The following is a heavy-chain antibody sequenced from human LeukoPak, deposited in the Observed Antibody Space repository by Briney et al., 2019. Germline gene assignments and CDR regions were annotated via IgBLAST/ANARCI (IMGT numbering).Heavy chain of an antibody. D-gene: IGHD4-23*01. CDR2: IYYSGST. Sequence: SETLSLTCTVSGGSISSYYWSWIRQPPGKGLEWIGYIYYSGSTNYNPSLKSRVTISVDTSKNQFSLKLSSVTAADTAVYYCATLTGGDDAFDIWGQGTMVTVSS. CDR1: GGSISSYY. V-gene: IGHV4-59*01. J-gene: IGHJ3*02. CDR3: ATLTGGDDAFDI.